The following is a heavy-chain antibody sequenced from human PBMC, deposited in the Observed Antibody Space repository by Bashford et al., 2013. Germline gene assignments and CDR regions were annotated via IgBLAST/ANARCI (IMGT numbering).Heavy chain of an antibody. Sequence: HSGGSLRLSCAASGFTFSSYAVSWVRQAPGKGLEWVSTISGTGGSTYYADSVKGRFTISRDNSKNTLYLQMNSLRAEDTAVYYCAKDSGTYCGGDCYSSNWGQGTLVTVSS. J-gene: IGHJ4*02. CDR1: GFTFSSYA. CDR3: AKDSGTYCGGDCYSSN. V-gene: IGHV3-23*01. D-gene: IGHD2-21*02. CDR2: ISGTGGST.